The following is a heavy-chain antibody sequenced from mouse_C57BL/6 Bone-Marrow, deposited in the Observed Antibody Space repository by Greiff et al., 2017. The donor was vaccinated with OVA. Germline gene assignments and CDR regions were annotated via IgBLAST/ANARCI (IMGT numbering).Heavy chain of an antibody. Sequence: VQLQQPGAELVKPGASVKLSCKASGYTFTSYWMHWVKQRPGQGLEWIGMIHPNSGSTNYNEKFKSKATLTVDKSSSTAYMQLSSLTSEDSAVYYCSRFDGYYPFAYWGQGTLVTVSA. CDR3: SRFDGYYPFAY. CDR1: GYTFTSYW. J-gene: IGHJ3*01. V-gene: IGHV1-64*01. D-gene: IGHD2-3*01. CDR2: IHPNSGST.